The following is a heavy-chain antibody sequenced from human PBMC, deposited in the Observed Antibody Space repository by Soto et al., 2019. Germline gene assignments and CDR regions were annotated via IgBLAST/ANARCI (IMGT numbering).Heavy chain of an antibody. J-gene: IGHJ6*02. CDR1: GYRFTTYG. D-gene: IGHD7-27*01. Sequence: ASVKVSCKASGYRFTTYGITWVRLAPGQGLEWLGGISTYNGNTDYARNLQDRVTMTTETSTSTAYMEVTSLTSDDTAVYYCARGLGTNGLDVWGQGTTVTVSS. CDR3: ARGLGTNGLDV. V-gene: IGHV1-18*04. CDR2: ISTYNGNT.